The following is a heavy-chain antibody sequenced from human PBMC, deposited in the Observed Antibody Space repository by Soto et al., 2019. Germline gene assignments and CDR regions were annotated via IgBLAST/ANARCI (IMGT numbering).Heavy chain of an antibody. D-gene: IGHD6-19*01. CDR3: ARSVAGIDFDY. CDR1: GGSISSYY. Sequence: QVQLPESGPGLVKPSETLSLTCTVSGGSISSYYWNWIRQPPGKGLEWLGYIYYSGSTNYNPSLKSRVSISVDTAKNQFSLKLSSVTAADTAVYYCARSVAGIDFDYWGQGTLVTVSS. V-gene: IGHV4-59*01. J-gene: IGHJ4*02. CDR2: IYYSGST.